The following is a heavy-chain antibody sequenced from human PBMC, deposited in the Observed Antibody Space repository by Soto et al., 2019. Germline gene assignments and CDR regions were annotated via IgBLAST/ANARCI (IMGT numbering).Heavy chain of an antibody. CDR2: IYHSRST. CDR3: ASVPDY. Sequence: QLQLQESGSGLVKPSQTLSLTCAVSGGSISSGGYSWSWIRQPPGKGLEWIGYIYHSRSTYYNTFLKSLATISVDRSNNQFSVKLSSVTAADTAVYYCASVPDYWGQGTLVTVSS. J-gene: IGHJ4*02. CDR1: GGSISSGGYS. V-gene: IGHV4-30-2*01.